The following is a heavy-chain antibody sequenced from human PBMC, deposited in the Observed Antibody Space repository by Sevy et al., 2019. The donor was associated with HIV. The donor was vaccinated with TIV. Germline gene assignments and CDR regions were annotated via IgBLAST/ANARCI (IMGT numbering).Heavy chain of an antibody. D-gene: IGHD2-15*01. CDR3: ARAGDIVEVVAHYGMDV. V-gene: IGHV3-33*01. CDR2: IWYDGINK. Sequence: GGSLRLSCAASGFSFSSYGMHWVSQAPGKGLEWVAVIWYDGINKYYGDSVKGRFTISRDNSKNTVYLQMNSLRAEDTAVYYCARAGDIVEVVAHYGMDVWGQGTTVTVSS. J-gene: IGHJ6*02. CDR1: GFSFSSYG.